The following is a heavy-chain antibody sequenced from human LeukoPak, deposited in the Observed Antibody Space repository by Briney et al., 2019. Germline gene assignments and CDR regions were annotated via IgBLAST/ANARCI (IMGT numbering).Heavy chain of an antibody. CDR1: GFTFSSYA. D-gene: IGHD2-2*01. J-gene: IGHJ4*02. Sequence: GGSLRLSCAASGFTFSSYAMSWVRQAPRKGLEWVSTISGSGDSTYYADSVKGRFTISRDNSKNTLYLQMNSLSAADTAVYYCAKERCSTTIWSDDYWGQGTLVTVSS. CDR2: ISGSGDST. CDR3: AKERCSTTIWSDDY. V-gene: IGHV3-23*01.